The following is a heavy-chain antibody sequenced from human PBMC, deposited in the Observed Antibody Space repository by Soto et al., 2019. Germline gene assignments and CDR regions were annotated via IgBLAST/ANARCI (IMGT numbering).Heavy chain of an antibody. Sequence: ASVKVSCKVSGYTLTELSMHWVRQAPGKGLEWMGGFDPEDDEKIYAQKFQGRVTMTEDTSTDTAYMELSSLRSEDTAVYYCATDPYSSGWDPNDAFDIWGQGTMVTVSS. CDR1: GYTLTELS. J-gene: IGHJ3*02. V-gene: IGHV1-24*01. CDR3: ATDPYSSGWDPNDAFDI. CDR2: FDPEDDEK. D-gene: IGHD6-19*01.